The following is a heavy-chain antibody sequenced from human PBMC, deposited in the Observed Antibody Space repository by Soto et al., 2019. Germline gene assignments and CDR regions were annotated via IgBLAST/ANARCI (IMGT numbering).Heavy chain of an antibody. CDR2: IYYSGST. V-gene: IGHV4-59*01. J-gene: IGHJ5*02. Sequence: PSETLSLTCIVSGGSISSYYWSWIRQPPGKGLEWIGYIYYSGSTNYNPSLKSRVTISVDTSKNQFSLKLSSVTAADTAVYYCARGPDDHNWFDPWGQGTLVTVSS. D-gene: IGHD1-1*01. CDR3: ARGPDDHNWFDP. CDR1: GGSISSYY.